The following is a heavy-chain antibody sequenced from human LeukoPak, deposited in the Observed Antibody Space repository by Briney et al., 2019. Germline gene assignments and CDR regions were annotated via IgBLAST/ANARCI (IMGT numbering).Heavy chain of an antibody. D-gene: IGHD6-19*01. CDR1: GFTFDDYA. CDR3: ARAIPPIAVAGTSRSLDP. CDR2: ISWNSGSI. J-gene: IGHJ5*02. V-gene: IGHV3-9*01. Sequence: GGSLRLSCAASGFTFDDYAMHWVRQAPGKGLEWVSGISWNSGSIGYADSVKGRFTISRDNAKNSLYLQINSLRAEDTAVYYCARAIPPIAVAGTSRSLDPWGQGTLVTVSS.